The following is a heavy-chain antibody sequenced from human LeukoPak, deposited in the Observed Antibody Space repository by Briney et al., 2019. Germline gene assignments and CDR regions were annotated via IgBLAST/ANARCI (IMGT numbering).Heavy chain of an antibody. CDR3: AKWYYYDSSGYSPNYYYYGMDV. D-gene: IGHD3-22*01. J-gene: IGHJ6*02. CDR2: ISGSGGST. CDR1: GFTFSSYA. Sequence: PGGSLRLSCAASGFTFSSYAMSWVRQAPGKGLEWVSAISGSGGSTYYADSVKGRFTISRDNSKNTLYLQMNSLRAEDTAVYYCAKWYYYDSSGYSPNYYYYGMDVWGQGTTVTVSS. V-gene: IGHV3-23*01.